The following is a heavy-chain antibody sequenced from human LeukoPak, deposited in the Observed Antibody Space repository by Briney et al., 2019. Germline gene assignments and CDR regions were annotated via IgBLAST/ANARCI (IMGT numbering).Heavy chain of an antibody. CDR1: GFTFSRNG. J-gene: IGHJ3*01. D-gene: IGHD2-8*01. CDR3: VKDQFSRNGIYDPFDE. V-gene: IGHV3-23*01. CDR2: IGATGNT. Sequence: GGSLRLSCVASGFTFSRNGMTWVRQAPGKGLEWVSSIGATGNTYYADSVKGRFTFSRDDSKNTLYLQMNNLKTEDTAVYYCVKDQFSRNGIYDPFDEWGQGTMVTVS.